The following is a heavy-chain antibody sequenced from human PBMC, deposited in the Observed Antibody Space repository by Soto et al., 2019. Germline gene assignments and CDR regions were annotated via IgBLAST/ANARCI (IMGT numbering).Heavy chain of an antibody. CDR1: GYTFSSYA. CDR3: GNSWYIVGARRRGFDP. J-gene: IGHJ5*02. D-gene: IGHD1-26*01. Sequence: PGGSLRLSCAASGYTFSSYAMSWVRQAPGKGLEWVSAISGSGGSTHYADSVKGRFTISRDNSKNTLYLQMNSLRAEDTAVYYCGNSWYIVGARRRGFDPWGKGTLVTVSS. V-gene: IGHV3-23*01. CDR2: ISGSGGST.